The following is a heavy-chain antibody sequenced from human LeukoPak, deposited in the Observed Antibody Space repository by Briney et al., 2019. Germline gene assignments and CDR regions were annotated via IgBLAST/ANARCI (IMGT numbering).Heavy chain of an antibody. CDR2: ISGSGGST. V-gene: IGHV3-23*01. D-gene: IGHD2-15*01. J-gene: IGHJ6*03. CDR1: GFTFSSYA. Sequence: GGSLRLSCAASGFTFSSYAMSWVRQAPGKGLEWVSAISGSGGSTYYADSVKGRFTISRDNSKNTLYLQMNSLRAEDTAVYHCAKRGGTESFYYYYYMDVWGKGTTVTVSS. CDR3: AKRGGTESFYYYYYMDV.